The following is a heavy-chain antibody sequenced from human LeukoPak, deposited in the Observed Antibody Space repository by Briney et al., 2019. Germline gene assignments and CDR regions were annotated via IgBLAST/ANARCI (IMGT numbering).Heavy chain of an antibody. CDR1: GFTFSSYA. Sequence: PGGSLRLSCAASGFTFSSYAMSWVRQAPGKGLEWVSAISGSGGSTYYADSVKGRFTISRDNSKNTLYLQMNSLRAEDTAVYYCAKEGLLWFGELLYPDYWGRGTLVTVSS. CDR3: AKEGLLWFGELLYPDY. CDR2: ISGSGGST. V-gene: IGHV3-23*01. J-gene: IGHJ4*02. D-gene: IGHD3-10*01.